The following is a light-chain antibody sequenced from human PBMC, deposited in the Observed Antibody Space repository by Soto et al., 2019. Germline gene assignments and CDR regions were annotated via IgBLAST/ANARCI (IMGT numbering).Light chain of an antibody. V-gene: IGLV2-14*01. Sequence: QSVLTQPASVSGSPGQSIAISCTGTSSDVGGYSYVSWYQQQPGKAPKLVISDVSNRPSGVSDRFSGSKSGNTASLTISGLQTEDEADSYCASYTTSSTHVSGTGTKVTVL. CDR3: ASYTTSSTHV. J-gene: IGLJ1*01. CDR1: SSDVGGYSY. CDR2: DVS.